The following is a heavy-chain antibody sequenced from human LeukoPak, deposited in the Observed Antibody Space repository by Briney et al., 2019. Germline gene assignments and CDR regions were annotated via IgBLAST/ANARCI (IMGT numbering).Heavy chain of an antibody. J-gene: IGHJ3*02. CDR3: ARQLYCSGGSCYSHAFDI. D-gene: IGHD2-15*01. Sequence: SESLSLTCTVSGGSISSSGYYWGWIRQPPGKGLEWIGSIYYSGSTYYNPSLTSRVTISVDTSKNQFSLKLSSVTAADTAVYDCARQLYCSGGSCYSHAFDIWGQGTMVTVSS. CDR1: GGSISSSGYY. V-gene: IGHV4-39*01. CDR2: IYYSGST.